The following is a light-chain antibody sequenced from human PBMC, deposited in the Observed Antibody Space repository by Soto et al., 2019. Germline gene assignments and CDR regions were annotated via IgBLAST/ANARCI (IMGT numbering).Light chain of an antibody. J-gene: IGKJ1*01. CDR1: QTISGW. V-gene: IGKV1-5*01. CDR2: DAS. CDR3: LQYNGYYRT. Sequence: DIQMTQSPSTLSASVGDTVTITCRASQTISGWLAWYQQRPGKAPNPLIFDASTLESGVPSRFSGSGSGTTFTLTISSLQSDDFATYYCLQYNGYYRTFGQGTKVDSK.